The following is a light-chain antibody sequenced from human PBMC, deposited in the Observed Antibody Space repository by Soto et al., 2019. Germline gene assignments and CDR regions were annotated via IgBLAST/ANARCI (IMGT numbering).Light chain of an antibody. CDR2: GNS. J-gene: IGLJ1*01. CDR3: QSYDSSLSGHYV. CDR1: SSNIGAGSD. Sequence: QSVLTQPPSVSGAPGQRVTISCTGSSSNIGAGSDVHWYQHPPGTAPKLLIYGNSNRPSGFPDRFSGSKSGTSASLAITGLQAEDEADYYCQSYDSSLSGHYVFGTGTKVTVL. V-gene: IGLV1-40*01.